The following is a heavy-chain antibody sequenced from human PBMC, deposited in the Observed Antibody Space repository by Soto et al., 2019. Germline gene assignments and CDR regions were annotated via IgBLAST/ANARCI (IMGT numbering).Heavy chain of an antibody. CDR1: GFTFSSYW. J-gene: IGHJ4*02. Sequence: EVQLVESGGGLVQPGGSLRLSCAGSGFTFSSYWMHWVRQAPGKGLVWVSRINRDGTSTSYADSVKGRFTISRDNAKNTLYLPMNSLRAEDTAVYYCARVGQGRYYFDYWGQGTLVTVSS. V-gene: IGHV3-74*01. CDR3: ARVGQGRYYFDY. CDR2: INRDGTST.